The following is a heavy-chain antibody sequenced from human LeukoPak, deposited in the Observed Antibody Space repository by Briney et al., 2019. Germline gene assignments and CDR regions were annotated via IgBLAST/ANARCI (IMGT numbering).Heavy chain of an antibody. J-gene: IGHJ6*02. CDR3: TRGGIVATIGYGMDV. D-gene: IGHD5-12*01. CDR1: DFTFRDYA. CDR2: IRNEAFGGTT. V-gene: IGHV3-49*04. Sequence: PGGSLRLPCAASDFTFRDYALSWVRQAPGKGLEGVALIRNEAFGGTTEYAASVEGRFSISRDHSNAYLQMNRLQTEDTAVYYCTRGGIVATIGYGMDVWGQGTTVTVS.